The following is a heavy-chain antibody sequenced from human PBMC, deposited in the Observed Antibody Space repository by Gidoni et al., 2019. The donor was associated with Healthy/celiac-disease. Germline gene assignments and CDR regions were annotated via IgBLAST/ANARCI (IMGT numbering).Heavy chain of an antibody. CDR3: ARSYDSSGYGPSVSDY. CDR2: MNPNSGNT. D-gene: IGHD3-22*01. Sequence: QVQLVQSGAEVKKPGASVKVSFKASGYTFPSYDINWVRQATGQGLEWMGWMNPNSGNTGYAQKFQGRVTMTRNTSISTAYMELSSLRSEDTAVYYCARSYDSSGYGPSVSDYWGQGTLVTVSS. CDR1: GYTFPSYD. J-gene: IGHJ4*02. V-gene: IGHV1-8*01.